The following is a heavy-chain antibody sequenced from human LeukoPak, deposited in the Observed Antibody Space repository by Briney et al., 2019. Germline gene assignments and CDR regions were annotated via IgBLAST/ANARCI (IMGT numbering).Heavy chain of an antibody. Sequence: EASVKVSCKASGGTFSSYAISWVRQAPGQGLEWMGGIIPIFGTANYAQKFQGRVTITADESTSTAYMELSSLRSEDTAVYYCARAVRDFWTPPVGYWGQGTLVTVSS. CDR2: IIPIFGTA. V-gene: IGHV1-69*01. CDR1: GGTFSSYA. J-gene: IGHJ4*02. CDR3: ARAVRDFWTPPVGY. D-gene: IGHD3/OR15-3a*01.